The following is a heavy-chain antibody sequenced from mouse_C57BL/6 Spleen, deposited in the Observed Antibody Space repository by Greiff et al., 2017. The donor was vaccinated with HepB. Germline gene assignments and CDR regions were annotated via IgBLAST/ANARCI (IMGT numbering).Heavy chain of an antibody. D-gene: IGHD2-14*01. V-gene: IGHV1-19*01. CDR2: INPYNGGT. Sequence: VQLQQSGPVLVKPGASVKMSCKASGYTFTDYYMNWVKQSHGKSLEWIGVINPYNGGTSYNQKFKGKATLTVDKSSSTAYMELNSLTSEDSAVYYCARYYRNFDYWGQGTTLTVSS. CDR1: GYTFTDYY. J-gene: IGHJ2*01. CDR3: ARYYRNFDY.